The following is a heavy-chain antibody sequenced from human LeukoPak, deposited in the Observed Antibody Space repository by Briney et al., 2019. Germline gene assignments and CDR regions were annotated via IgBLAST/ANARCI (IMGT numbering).Heavy chain of an antibody. V-gene: IGHV4-39*01. D-gene: IGHD3-3*02. J-gene: IGHJ1*01. Sequence: SETLSLTCTVSCATTSRNSYYCDLISHPPGKGLECIGSIYYRGTTYYRQFLRSRVIISIDTSMNKFSLKLNSVTDPDTAVYYCSIFFSSRRRHTIYFLHWGQGTLVTVSS. CDR2: IYYRGTT. CDR3: SIFFSSRRRHTIYFLH. CDR1: CATTSRNSYY.